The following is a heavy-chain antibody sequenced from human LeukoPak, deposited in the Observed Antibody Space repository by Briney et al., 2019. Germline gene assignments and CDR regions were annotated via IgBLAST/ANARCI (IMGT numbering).Heavy chain of an antibody. CDR3: TRGSIAVAGGRGYYFDY. Sequence: GGSLRLSCTASGFTFGDYAMSWFRQAPGKGLERVGFIRSKAYGGTTEYAASVKGRFTISRDDSKSIAYLQMNSLKTEDTAVYYCTRGSIAVAGGRGYYFDYWGQGTLVAVSS. V-gene: IGHV3-49*03. D-gene: IGHD6-19*01. CDR1: GFTFGDYA. CDR2: IRSKAYGGTT. J-gene: IGHJ4*02.